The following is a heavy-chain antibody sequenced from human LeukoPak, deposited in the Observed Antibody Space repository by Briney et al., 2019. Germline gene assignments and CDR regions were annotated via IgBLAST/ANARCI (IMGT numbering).Heavy chain of an antibody. CDR3: AKGYYYDSSGYCFYY. V-gene: IGHV3-33*06. D-gene: IGHD3-22*01. Sequence: PGRSLRLSCAASGFTFSSYGMHRVRQAPGKGLEWVAVIWYDGSNKYYADSVKGRFTISRDNSKNTLYLQMNSLRAEDTAVYYCAKGYYYDSSGYCFYYWGQGTLVTVSS. CDR2: IWYDGSNK. CDR1: GFTFSSYG. J-gene: IGHJ4*02.